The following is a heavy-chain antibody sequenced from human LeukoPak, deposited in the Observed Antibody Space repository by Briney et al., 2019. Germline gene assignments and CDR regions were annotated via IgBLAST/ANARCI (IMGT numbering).Heavy chain of an antibody. D-gene: IGHD2-21*02. V-gene: IGHV3-48*01. Sequence: GGSLRLSCAASGFTFSSYSMNWVRQAPGKGLEWVSYISSSSSTIYYADSVKGRFTISRDNAKNSLYLQMNSLRAEDTVVYYCAREQYCGGDCYPGFDYWGQGTLVTVSS. CDR2: ISSSSSTI. CDR1: GFTFSSYS. CDR3: AREQYCGGDCYPGFDY. J-gene: IGHJ4*02.